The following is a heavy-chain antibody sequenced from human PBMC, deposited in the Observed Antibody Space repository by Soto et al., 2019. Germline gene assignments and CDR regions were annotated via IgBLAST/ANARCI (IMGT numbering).Heavy chain of an antibody. CDR3: TTDLWDSVVVPTINNNAQGDP. V-gene: IGHV3-15*01. CDR1: GFTFSNAW. D-gene: IGHD2-2*01. J-gene: IGHJ5*02. CDR2: IKSKTDGGTT. Sequence: GGSLRLSCAASGFTFSNAWMSWVRQAPGKGLEWVGRIKSKTDGGTTDYAAPVKGRFTISRDDSKNTLYLQMNSLKTEDTAVYYCTTDLWDSVVVPTINNNAQGDPWGQGTLVTVSS.